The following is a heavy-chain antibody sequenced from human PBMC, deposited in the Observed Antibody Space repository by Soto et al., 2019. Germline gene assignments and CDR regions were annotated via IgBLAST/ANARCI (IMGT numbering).Heavy chain of an antibody. J-gene: IGHJ5*02. V-gene: IGHV4-31*03. CDR3: ARGAVVAQEYNWFDP. CDR2: IYYSGST. Sequence: QVQLQESGPGLVKPSQTLSLTCTVSGGSISSGGYYWSWIRQHPGKGLEWIGYIYYSGSTYYNPSLKARVTRSVDTSKNQCSRKLSSVTAADTAVYYCARGAVVAQEYNWFDPWGQGTLVTVSS. CDR1: GGSISSGGYY. D-gene: IGHD2-15*01.